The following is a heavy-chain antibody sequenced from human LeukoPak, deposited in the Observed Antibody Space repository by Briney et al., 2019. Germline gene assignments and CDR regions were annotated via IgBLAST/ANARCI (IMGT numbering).Heavy chain of an antibody. J-gene: IGHJ4*02. CDR3: ARHAENGYDRFDY. Sequence: PSETLSLTCTVSGGSISSYYWSWIRQPPGKGLEWIGYISYSGSTNYNPSLTSRVTISVDTSKNQFSLRLSSVTAADTAEYYCARHAENGYDRFDYWGQGTLVTVSS. D-gene: IGHD5-12*01. CDR2: ISYSGST. V-gene: IGHV4-59*08. CDR1: GGSISSYY.